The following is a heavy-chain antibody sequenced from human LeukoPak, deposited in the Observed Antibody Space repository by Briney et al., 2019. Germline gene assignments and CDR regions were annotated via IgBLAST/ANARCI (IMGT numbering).Heavy chain of an antibody. CDR3: ASAAYDYVWGSYRYMPLGYFDY. CDR2: INHSGST. V-gene: IGHV4-34*01. J-gene: IGHJ4*02. Sequence: SETLSLTCAVYGGSFSGYYWSWIRQPPGKGLEWIGEINHSGSTNYNPSLKSRVTISVDTSKNQFSLKLSSVTAADTAVYYCASAAYDYVWGSYRYMPLGYFDYWGQGTLVTVSS. CDR1: GGSFSGYY. D-gene: IGHD3-16*02.